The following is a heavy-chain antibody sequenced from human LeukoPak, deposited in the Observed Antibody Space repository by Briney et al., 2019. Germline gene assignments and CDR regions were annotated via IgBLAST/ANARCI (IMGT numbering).Heavy chain of an antibody. CDR3: ARRRKYCSSTRCYSADGFDY. CDR1: GYTFTGYY. CDR2: INPNSGGT. D-gene: IGHD2-2*01. J-gene: IGHJ4*02. Sequence: ASVKVSCKASGYTFTGYYMHWVRQAPGQGLEWMGRINPNSGGTNYAQKFQGRVTMTRDTSISTAYMELSRLRSDDTAVYYCARRRKYCSSTRCYSADGFDYWGQGTLVTVSS. V-gene: IGHV1-2*06.